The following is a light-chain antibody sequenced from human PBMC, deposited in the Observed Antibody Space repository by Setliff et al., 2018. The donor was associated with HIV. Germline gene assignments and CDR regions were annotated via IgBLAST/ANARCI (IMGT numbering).Light chain of an antibody. Sequence: VVTQEPSLTVSPGGTVTLTCGSSTGTVTSGHYPYWIQQKPGQAPKTLIFDTSDKHSWTPARFSGSLLGGKAALTLSGAQPEDEAEYYCLLYYSGTQIFGGGTQRTVL. CDR1: TGTVTSGHY. V-gene: IGLV7-46*01. CDR3: LLYYSGTQI. CDR2: DTS. J-gene: IGLJ2*01.